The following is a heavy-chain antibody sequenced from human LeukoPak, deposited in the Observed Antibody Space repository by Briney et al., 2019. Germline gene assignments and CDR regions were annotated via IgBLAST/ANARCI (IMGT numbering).Heavy chain of an antibody. CDR2: ISAYNGNT. D-gene: IGHD2-15*01. CDR3: ARDATPVAATSGWFDP. Sequence: GESLKISCKGSGYTFTSYGISWVRQAPGQGLEWMGWISAYNGNTNYAQKLQGRVTMTTVTSTSTAYMELRSLRSDDTAVYYCARDATPVAATSGWFDPWGQGTLVTVSS. J-gene: IGHJ5*02. CDR1: GYTFTSYG. V-gene: IGHV1-18*01.